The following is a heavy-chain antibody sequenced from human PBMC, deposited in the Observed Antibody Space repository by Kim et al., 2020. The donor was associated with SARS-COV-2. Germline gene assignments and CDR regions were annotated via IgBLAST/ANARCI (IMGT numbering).Heavy chain of an antibody. V-gene: IGHV3-33*08. J-gene: IGHJ3*02. CDR2: IWYDGSNK. CDR1: GFTFSSYG. CDR3: ARDLYYYDKLIDI. D-gene: IGHD3-22*01. Sequence: GGSLRLSCAASGFTFSSYGMHWVRQAPGKGLEWVAVIWYDGSNKYYADSVKGRFTISRDNSKNTLYLQMNSLRAEDTAVYYCARDLYYYDKLIDIWGQGTMVTVSS.